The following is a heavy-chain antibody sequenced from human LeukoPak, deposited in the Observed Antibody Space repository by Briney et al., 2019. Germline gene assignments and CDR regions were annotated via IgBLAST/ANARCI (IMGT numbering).Heavy chain of an antibody. CDR2: IKSDGST. CDR1: GLTFSSYW. Sequence: GGSLRLSCAASGLTFSSYWMHWVRQAPGKGLVWVSRIKSDGSTNYADSVKGRFTISRDNAKNTLSLQMNSLRAEDTGVYYCARAPSEIGGYYPEYFRHWGQGPLVPVSS. D-gene: IGHD3-22*01. V-gene: IGHV3-74*01. CDR3: ARAPSEIGGYYPEYFRH. J-gene: IGHJ1*01.